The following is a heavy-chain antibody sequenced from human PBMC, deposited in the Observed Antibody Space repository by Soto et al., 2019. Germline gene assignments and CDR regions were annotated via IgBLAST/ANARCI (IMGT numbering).Heavy chain of an antibody. Sequence: SVKVSCKPSGGTLSSYVISWVRQAPGQGLEWMGGIIPVSAKSNYAQKFQGRVTITADESTSTAYMELSSQRSDDTAIYYCAITPGPHYFEIDGSVRGNWFDPWGQGTLVTVSS. D-gene: IGHD3-22*01. CDR3: AITPGPHYFEIDGSVRGNWFDP. CDR2: IIPVSAKS. V-gene: IGHV1-69*13. J-gene: IGHJ5*02. CDR1: GGTLSSYV.